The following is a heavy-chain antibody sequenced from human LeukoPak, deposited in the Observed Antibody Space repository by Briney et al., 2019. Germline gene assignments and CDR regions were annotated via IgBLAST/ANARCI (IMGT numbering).Heavy chain of an antibody. CDR2: IYYSGST. CDR3: ARDYKGEWFDP. D-gene: IGHD5-24*01. Sequence: SETLSLTCTVSGGSISSNNHYWGWIRQPPGKGLEWIGSIYYSGSTYYNPSLKSRVTISVDTSKNQFSLKLRSVTAADTAVYYCARDYKGEWFDPWGQGTLVTVSS. V-gene: IGHV4-39*02. J-gene: IGHJ5*02. CDR1: GGSISSNNHY.